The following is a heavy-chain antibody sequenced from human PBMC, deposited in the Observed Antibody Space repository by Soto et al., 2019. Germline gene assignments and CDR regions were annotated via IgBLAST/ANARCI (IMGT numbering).Heavy chain of an antibody. CDR1: GYTFTSYG. V-gene: IGHV1-18*01. J-gene: IGHJ4*02. CDR3: ARENGYCSGGSCPDY. CDR2: ISAYNGNT. D-gene: IGHD2-15*01. Sequence: ASVKVSCKASGYTFTSYGISWVRQAPGQGLEWMGWISAYNGNTNYAQKLQGRVTMTTDTSTSTAYMELRSLRSDDTAVYYCARENGYCSGGSCPDYWGQGTLVTVSS.